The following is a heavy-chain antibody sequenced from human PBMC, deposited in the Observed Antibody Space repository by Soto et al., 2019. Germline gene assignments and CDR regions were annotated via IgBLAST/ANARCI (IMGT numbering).Heavy chain of an antibody. Sequence: SRTLSLTCAISGVSVSSNSAAWNWIRQSPSRGLEWLGRTYYRSKWYNDYAVSVKSRITINPDTSKTQFSLQLNSVTPEDTAVHYCARSWFGLIDYYYYGMDVWGQGTTVTVSS. D-gene: IGHD3-10*01. CDR1: GVSVSSNSAA. CDR3: ARSWFGLIDYYYYGMDV. V-gene: IGHV6-1*01. J-gene: IGHJ6*02. CDR2: TYYRSKWYN.